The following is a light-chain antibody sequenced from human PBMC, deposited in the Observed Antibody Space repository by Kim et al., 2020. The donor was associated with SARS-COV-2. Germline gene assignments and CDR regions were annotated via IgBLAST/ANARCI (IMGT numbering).Light chain of an antibody. CDR2: ANE. Sequence: QAVVTQPPSVSAAPGQRVTISCSGTNSNIGNNFVSWYQQVPGTAPKLLIYANEKRSSGIPDRFSGSKSGTSATLVITGLQTGDEAEYYCGTWDSSLTGVFGGGTQLTVL. CDR1: NSNIGNNF. V-gene: IGLV1-51*01. J-gene: IGLJ7*01. CDR3: GTWDSSLTGV.